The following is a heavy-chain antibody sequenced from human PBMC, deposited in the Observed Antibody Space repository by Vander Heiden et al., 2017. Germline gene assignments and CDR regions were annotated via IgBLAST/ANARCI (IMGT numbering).Heavy chain of an antibody. V-gene: IGHV3-33*01. CDR1: AFTFSSYG. CDR3: ARYEQQLNNGMDV. J-gene: IGHJ6*02. CDR2: IWYDGSNK. Sequence: QVQLVESVGGVVQPGRSLRLSCAASAFTFSSYGMHWVRQAPGKGLEWVAVIWYDGSNKYYADSVKGRFTISRDNSKNTLYLQMNSLRAEDTAVYYCARYEQQLNNGMDVWGQGTTVTVSS. D-gene: IGHD6-13*01.